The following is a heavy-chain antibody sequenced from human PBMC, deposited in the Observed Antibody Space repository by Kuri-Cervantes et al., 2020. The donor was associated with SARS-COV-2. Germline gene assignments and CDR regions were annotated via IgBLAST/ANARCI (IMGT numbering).Heavy chain of an antibody. J-gene: IGHJ4*02. D-gene: IGHD3-3*01. CDR2: IKQDGSEK. Sequence: ETLSLTCAASGFTFSSYWMSWVRQAPGKGLEWVANIKQDGSEKYYMDSVKGRFTISRDNAENSLYLQMNSLRAEDTAVYYCAREIITIFGVNFDYWGQGTLVTVSS. CDR1: GFTFSSYW. V-gene: IGHV3-7*01. CDR3: AREIITIFGVNFDY.